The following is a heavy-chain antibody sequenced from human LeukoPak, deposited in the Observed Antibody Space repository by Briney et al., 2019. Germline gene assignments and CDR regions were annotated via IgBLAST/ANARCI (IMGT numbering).Heavy chain of an antibody. Sequence: PGRSLRLSCAASGFTFSSYGMHWVRQAPGKGLEWVAVISYDGSNKYYADSVKGRFTISRDNSNNTPYLHMNSLRAEETAVYYCARSPVTGLWLPRMYYFDYWGQGTLVTVSS. D-gene: IGHD2-21*01. J-gene: IGHJ4*02. CDR1: GFTFSSYG. V-gene: IGHV3-30*03. CDR2: ISYDGSNK. CDR3: ARSPVTGLWLPRMYYFDY.